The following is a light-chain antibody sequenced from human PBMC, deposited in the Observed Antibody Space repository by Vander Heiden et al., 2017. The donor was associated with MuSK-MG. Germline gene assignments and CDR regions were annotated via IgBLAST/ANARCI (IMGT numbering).Light chain of an antibody. J-gene: IGKJ2*02. CDR3: QQYNSYPCT. Sequence: DHQMTQPPSTLSASVGDRVTITCRASQSISSWLTWYQQKPGNAPKLLIYKASSLESGVPSRFSGSGSGTEFTLTISSLQPDDFATYYCQQYNSYPCTFGQGTKLEIK. CDR1: QSISSW. V-gene: IGKV1-5*03. CDR2: KAS.